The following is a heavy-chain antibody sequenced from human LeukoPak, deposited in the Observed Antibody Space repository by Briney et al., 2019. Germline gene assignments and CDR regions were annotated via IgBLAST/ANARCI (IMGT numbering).Heavy chain of an antibody. CDR2: IYTSGST. V-gene: IGHV4-4*07. CDR3: ARVIGVITSAYYYYYMDV. D-gene: IGHD3-22*01. Sequence: SETLSLTCTVSGGSISSYYWSWIRQPAGKGLEWIGRIYTSGSTNYNPSLKSRVTMSVDTSKNQFSLKLSSVTAADTAVYYCARVIGVITSAYYYYYMDVWGKGTTVTVSS. J-gene: IGHJ6*03. CDR1: GGSISSYY.